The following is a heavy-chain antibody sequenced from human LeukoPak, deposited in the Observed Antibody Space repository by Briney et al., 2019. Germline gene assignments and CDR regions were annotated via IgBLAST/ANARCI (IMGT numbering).Heavy chain of an antibody. V-gene: IGHV1-46*01. CDR1: GYTFTSYY. D-gene: IGHD6-13*01. CDR3: ARGAAAGAKSNYYYGMDV. CDR2: INPSGGST. Sequence: GASVRVSCKASGYTFTSYYMHWVRQAPGQGLEWMGIINPSGGSTSYAQKFQGRVTMTRDTSTSTVYMELSSLRFEDTAVYYCARGAAAGAKSNYYYGMDVWGQGTTVTVPS. J-gene: IGHJ6*02.